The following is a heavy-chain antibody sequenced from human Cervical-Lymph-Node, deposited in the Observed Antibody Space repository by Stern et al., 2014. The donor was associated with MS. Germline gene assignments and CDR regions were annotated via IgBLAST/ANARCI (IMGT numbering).Heavy chain of an antibody. D-gene: IGHD2-21*01. CDR2: IYHSGSP. Sequence: QVQLQQSGSGQAKPSQTLSLTCAVSGGSISSGGSSWNWIRQPPGKGLEWIGFIYHSGSPYYNPYLHGRVFLSVNTSKNKFPLNLRSVTAADTAVYYCARGGVIYTQDRNGFDVWGQGTMVTVSS. CDR1: GGSISSGGSS. V-gene: IGHV4-30-2*01. J-gene: IGHJ3*01. CDR3: ARGGVIYTQDRNGFDV.